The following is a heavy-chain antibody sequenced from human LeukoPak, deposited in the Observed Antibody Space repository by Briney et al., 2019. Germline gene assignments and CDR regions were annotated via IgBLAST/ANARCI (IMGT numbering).Heavy chain of an antibody. CDR3: ARLGGSYVAFDI. V-gene: IGHV4-39*01. Sequence: SETLSLTCTVSSGSIGSDALYWGWIRQPPGKGLEWIGSIYYSGSTYYNPSLKSRVTISVDTSKNQFSLKLSSVTAADTAVYYCARLGGSYVAFDIWGQGTMVTVSS. J-gene: IGHJ3*02. D-gene: IGHD1-26*01. CDR2: IYYSGST. CDR1: SGSIGSDALY.